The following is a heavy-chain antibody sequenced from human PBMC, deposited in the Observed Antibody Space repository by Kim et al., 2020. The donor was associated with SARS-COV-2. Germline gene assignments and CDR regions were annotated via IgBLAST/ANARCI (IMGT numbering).Heavy chain of an antibody. Sequence: SVKVSCKASGGTFSSYAISWVRQAPGQGLEWMGGIIPIFGTANYAQKFQGRVTITADKSTSTAYMELSSLRSEDTAVYYCALGGYYDSSGYYYAQPEYFQHWGQGTLFPVSS. CDR2: IIPIFGTA. V-gene: IGHV1-69*06. CDR1: GGTFSSYA. J-gene: IGHJ1*01. D-gene: IGHD3-22*01. CDR3: ALGGYYDSSGYYYAQPEYFQH.